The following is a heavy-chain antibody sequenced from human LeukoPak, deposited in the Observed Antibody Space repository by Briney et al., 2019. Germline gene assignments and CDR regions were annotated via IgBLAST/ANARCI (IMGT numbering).Heavy chain of an antibody. CDR1: GYTFTSYG. D-gene: IGHD6-13*01. V-gene: IGHV1-18*01. CDR2: ISAYNGNT. CDR3: ARGVAAAGKLYYYYYYMDV. Sequence: VASVKVSCKASGYTFTSYGISWVRQAPGQGLEWMGWISAYNGNTNYAQKLQGRVTMTTDTSTSTAYKELRSLRSDDTAVYYCARGVAAAGKLYYYYYYMDVWAKGPRSPSP. J-gene: IGHJ6*03.